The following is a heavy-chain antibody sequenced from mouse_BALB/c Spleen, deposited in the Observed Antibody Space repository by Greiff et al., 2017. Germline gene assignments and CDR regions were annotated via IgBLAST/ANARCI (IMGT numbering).Heavy chain of an antibody. CDR2: ISSGGSYT. D-gene: IGHD3-1*01. CDR1: GFTFSSYG. Sequence: DVMLVESGGDLVKPGGSLKLSCAASGFTFSSYGMSWVRQTPDKRLEWVATISSGGSYTYYPDSVKGRFTISRDNAKNTLYLQMSSLKSEDTAMYYCARREDRDWFAYWGQGTLVTVSA. V-gene: IGHV5-6*02. CDR3: ARREDRDWFAY. J-gene: IGHJ3*01.